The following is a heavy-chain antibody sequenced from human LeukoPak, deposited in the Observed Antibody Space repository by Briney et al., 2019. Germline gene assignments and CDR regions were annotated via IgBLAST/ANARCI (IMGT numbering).Heavy chain of an antibody. CDR2: IYYSGDT. CDR1: GASISSGNYY. J-gene: IGHJ4*02. V-gene: IGHV4-39*07. Sequence: PSETLSLTCTVSGASISSGNYYWGWIRQPPGKGLEWLGSIYYSGDTYNNPPLKSRVTISVDTAKSQFSLRLTSMTAADTAVYYCARGDWNRGYFDYWGQGTLVTVSS. CDR3: ARGDWNRGYFDY. D-gene: IGHD1-1*01.